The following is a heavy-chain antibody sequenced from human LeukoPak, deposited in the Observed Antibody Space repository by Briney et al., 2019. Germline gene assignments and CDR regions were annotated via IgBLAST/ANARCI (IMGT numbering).Heavy chain of an antibody. CDR3: ARARRYCSSTSCPDFDY. CDR1: GYSIGSAYY. CDR2: IYHSGST. V-gene: IGHV4-38-2*02. D-gene: IGHD2-2*01. J-gene: IGHJ4*02. Sequence: SETLSLTCTVSGYSIGSAYYWGWIRLPPGKGLDWIGSIYHSGSTYYNPSLKSRVTISVDTSKNQFSLKLGSVTAADTAVYYCARARRYCSSTSCPDFDYWGQGTLVTVSS.